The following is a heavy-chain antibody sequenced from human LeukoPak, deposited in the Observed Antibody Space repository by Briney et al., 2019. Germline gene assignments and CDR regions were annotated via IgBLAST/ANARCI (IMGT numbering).Heavy chain of an antibody. CDR3: VRGGYSGYDSPFDY. CDR2: IIPIFGTA. J-gene: IGHJ4*02. Sequence: ASVKVSCKASGGTFSSYAISWVRQAPGQGLEWMGGIIPIFGTANYAQKFQGRVTITADESTSTAYMELSSLRSEDTAVYYCVRGGYSGYDSPFDYWGQGTLVTVSA. V-gene: IGHV1-69*13. D-gene: IGHD5-12*01. CDR1: GGTFSSYA.